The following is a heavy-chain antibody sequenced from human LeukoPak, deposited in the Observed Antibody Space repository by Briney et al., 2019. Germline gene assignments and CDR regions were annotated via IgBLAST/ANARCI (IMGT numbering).Heavy chain of an antibody. CDR2: ISVYNGNT. Sequence: ASVKVSCKASGYTFTSYGISWVRQAPGQGLECLGWISVYNGNTNYAQKLQGRVTMTTDTSTSTAYMELRSLRSDDTAVYYCARVVLLWFGELSGWFDPWGQGTLVTVSS. CDR1: GYTFTSYG. D-gene: IGHD3-10*01. CDR3: ARVVLLWFGELSGWFDP. V-gene: IGHV1-18*01. J-gene: IGHJ5*02.